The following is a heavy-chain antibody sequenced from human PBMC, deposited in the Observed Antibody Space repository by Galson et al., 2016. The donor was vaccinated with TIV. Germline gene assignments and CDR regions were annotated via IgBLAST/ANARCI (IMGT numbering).Heavy chain of an antibody. Sequence: LSLTCTVSGGSIITKSYYWGWIRQPPGKGLEWIGIVYDNGQAYYIPSLKSRVTISVDTSKNQFSLRVTSVTAADTAVYYCARPRTPPGPYFDSWFDPWGQGILVTVSS. CDR1: GGSIITKSYY. CDR3: ARPRTPPGPYFDSWFDP. J-gene: IGHJ5*02. V-gene: IGHV4-39*07. CDR2: VYDNGQA. D-gene: IGHD3-16*01.